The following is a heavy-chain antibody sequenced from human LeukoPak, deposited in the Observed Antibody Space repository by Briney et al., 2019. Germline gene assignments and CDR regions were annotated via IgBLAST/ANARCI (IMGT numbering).Heavy chain of an antibody. CDR3: ARVISDCSSTSCYYPPPDY. Sequence: ASVKVSCKASGYTFTSYGISWVRQAPGQGLEWMGWISAYNGNTNYAQKLQGRVTMTTDTSTSTAYMELRSLRSDDTAVYYCARVISDCSSTSCYYPPPDYWGQGTLVTVSS. V-gene: IGHV1-18*01. CDR1: GYTFTSYG. CDR2: ISAYNGNT. D-gene: IGHD2-2*01. J-gene: IGHJ4*02.